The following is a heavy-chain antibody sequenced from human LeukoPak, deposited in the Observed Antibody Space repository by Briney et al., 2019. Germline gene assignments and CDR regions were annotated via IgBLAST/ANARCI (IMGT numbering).Heavy chain of an antibody. CDR1: GGTFSSYA. CDR3: ASVSGYRYGFLVGAFDI. J-gene: IGHJ3*02. D-gene: IGHD5-18*01. CDR2: IIPIFGTP. V-gene: IGHV1-69*01. Sequence: SVKVSCKASGGTFSSYAISWVRQAPGQGLEWMGGIIPIFGTPNHAQNFQGTVTITADQSTSTAYMGLRSLRSEDTAVYYCASVSGYRYGFLVGAFDIWGQGTMVTVSS.